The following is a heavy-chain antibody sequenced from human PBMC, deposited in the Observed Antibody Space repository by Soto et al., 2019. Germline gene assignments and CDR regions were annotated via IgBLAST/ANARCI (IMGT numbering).Heavy chain of an antibody. CDR1: GFTFSSYG. Sequence: QVQLVESGGGVVQPGRSLRLSCAASGFTFSSYGMHWVRQAPGKGLEWVAVISYDGSNKYYADSVKGRFTISRDNSKNTLYLQMNSLRAEDTAVYYCAKDLAGVGGPSGDYWGQGTLVTVSS. D-gene: IGHD3-3*02. J-gene: IGHJ4*02. CDR2: ISYDGSNK. V-gene: IGHV3-30*18. CDR3: AKDLAGVGGPSGDY.